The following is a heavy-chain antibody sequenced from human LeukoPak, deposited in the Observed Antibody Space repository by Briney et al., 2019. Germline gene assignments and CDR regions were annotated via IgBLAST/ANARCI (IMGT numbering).Heavy chain of an antibody. CDR2: IYTSGST. Sequence: PSETLSLTCTVSGGSISSGSYYWSWIRQPAGKGLEWIGRIYTSGSTNYNPSLKSRVTISVDTSKNQFSLKLSSVTAADTAVYYCARSHVGSSIPRYYYMDAWGKGTTVTISS. CDR3: ARSHVGSSIPRYYYMDA. V-gene: IGHV4-61*02. D-gene: IGHD2-2*01. J-gene: IGHJ6*03. CDR1: GGSISSGSYY.